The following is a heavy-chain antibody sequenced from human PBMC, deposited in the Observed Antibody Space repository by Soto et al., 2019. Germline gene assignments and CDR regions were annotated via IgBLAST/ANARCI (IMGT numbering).Heavy chain of an antibody. V-gene: IGHV4-39*01. CDR3: ARLLYRSGWFDP. J-gene: IGHJ5*02. D-gene: IGHD6-25*01. CDR1: GGSISSSSYY. Sequence: SETLSLTCTVSGGSISSSSYYWGWIRQPPGKGLEWIGSIYYSGSTYYNPSLKSRVTISVDTSKNQFSLKLSSVTAADTAVYYCARLLYRSGWFDPWGQGTLVTVSS. CDR2: IYYSGST.